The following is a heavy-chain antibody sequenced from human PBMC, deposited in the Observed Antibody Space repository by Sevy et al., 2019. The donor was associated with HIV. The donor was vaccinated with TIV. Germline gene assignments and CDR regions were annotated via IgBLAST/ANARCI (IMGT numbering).Heavy chain of an antibody. V-gene: IGHV1-18*04. J-gene: IGHJ6*03. CDR2: ISAYNGNT. Sequence: ASVKVSCKASGYTFTSYGISWVRQAPGQGLEWMGWISAYNGNTNYAQTLQGRVTMTTDTSTSTAYMELRGLGSDDTAVYYCARGPDILTGYYSHKYYYYYMDVWGKGTTVTVSS. D-gene: IGHD3-9*01. CDR1: GYTFTSYG. CDR3: ARGPDILTGYYSHKYYYYYMDV.